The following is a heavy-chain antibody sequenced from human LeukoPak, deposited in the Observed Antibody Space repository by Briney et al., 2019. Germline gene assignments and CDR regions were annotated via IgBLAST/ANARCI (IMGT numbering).Heavy chain of an antibody. D-gene: IGHD3-16*02. Sequence: SETLSLTCTVSGGSTGSYYWSWIRQPPGKGLEWIGYIYYSGSTNYNPSLKSRVTISVDTSKNQFSLKLSSVTAADTAVYYCARLGSYYDYVWGSYRPNWFDPWGQGTLVTVSS. CDR1: GGSTGSYY. CDR2: IYYSGST. J-gene: IGHJ5*02. V-gene: IGHV4-59*08. CDR3: ARLGSYYDYVWGSYRPNWFDP.